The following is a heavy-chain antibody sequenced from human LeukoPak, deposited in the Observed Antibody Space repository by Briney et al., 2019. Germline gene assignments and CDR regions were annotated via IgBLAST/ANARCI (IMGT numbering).Heavy chain of an antibody. CDR3: VRDIVAGSGSYSD. D-gene: IGHD3-10*01. J-gene: IGHJ4*02. Sequence: PGGSLRLSCVGSGFSFISVWLNWVRQTPGKGLVWVSRIRGDGGDANYADFVKGRYTISRDNAKSTLYLQMNGLGVEDTAVYYCVRDIVAGSGSYSDWGQGTLVTVSS. CDR2: IRGDGGDA. V-gene: IGHV3-74*01. CDR1: GFSFISVW.